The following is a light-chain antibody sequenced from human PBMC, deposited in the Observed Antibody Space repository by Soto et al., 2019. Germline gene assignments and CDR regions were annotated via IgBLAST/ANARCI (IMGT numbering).Light chain of an antibody. J-gene: IGKJ1*01. CDR3: QQSYSTPRT. CDR2: AAS. Sequence: DIQMTPSPSSLSASVGDRVTITCRASQSISSYLNWYQQKPGKAPKLLIYAASSLQSGVPSRFSGRGSGTDFTLTISSLQPEDFATYYFQQSYSTPRTYGPGTKVEIK. CDR1: QSISSY. V-gene: IGKV1-39*01.